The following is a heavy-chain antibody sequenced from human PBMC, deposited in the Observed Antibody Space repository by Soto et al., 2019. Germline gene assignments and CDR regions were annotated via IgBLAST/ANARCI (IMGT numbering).Heavy chain of an antibody. D-gene: IGHD3-16*01. J-gene: IGHJ4*02. V-gene: IGHV3-7*01. Sequence: EVQLVESGGGLVQPGGSLRLSCAASEFTFSKYWMTWVRQSPGKGLEWVANINQDGSERYYVDSVRGRFTISRDNAKNSLYLQMNSLRAEDTGVYYCVCGGNYFVYWGQGTLVTVSP. CDR2: INQDGSER. CDR1: EFTFSKYW. CDR3: VCGGNYFVY.